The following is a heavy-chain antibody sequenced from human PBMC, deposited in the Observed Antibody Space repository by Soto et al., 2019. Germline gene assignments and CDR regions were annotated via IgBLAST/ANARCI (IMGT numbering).Heavy chain of an antibody. D-gene: IGHD3-3*01. J-gene: IGHJ4*02. Sequence: DPVKVSCKASGYSFTNHNVHWVRQAPGQGLEWMGIINPSGGDTRDAPKFQGRVTLTTDTSTSTAYMELRSLRSDDTAVYYCARGIFGPLISYDDFWCQGTPVTVSS. CDR3: ARGIFGPLISYDDF. V-gene: IGHV1-46*01. CDR2: INPSGGDT. CDR1: GYSFTNHN.